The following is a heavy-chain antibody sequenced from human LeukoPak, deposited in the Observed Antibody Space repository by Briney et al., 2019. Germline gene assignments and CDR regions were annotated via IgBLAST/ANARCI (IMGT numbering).Heavy chain of an antibody. V-gene: IGHV1-2*02. CDR1: GYTFTAYY. CDR2: FNPNSGGT. D-gene: IGHD3-22*01. Sequence: ASVKVSCKASGYTFTAYYIHWVRQAPGQGLEWMGWFNPNSGGTNNAQEFQGRVTMTRDTSISTAYMELSRLRSDDTAVYYCAREYYFDNSGYYGVGDYWGQGTLVTVSS. CDR3: AREYYFDNSGYYGVGDY. J-gene: IGHJ4*02.